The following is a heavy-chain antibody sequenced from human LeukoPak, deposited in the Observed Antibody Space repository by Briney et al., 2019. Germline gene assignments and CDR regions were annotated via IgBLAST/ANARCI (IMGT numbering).Heavy chain of an antibody. Sequence: ASVKVSCKASGGTFSSYAISWVRQAPGQGLEWMGGIIPIFGTANYAQKFQGRVTITADESTSTAYMELSSLRSEDTAVYYCASYYYDSSGYYLPDAFDIWGQGTMVTVSS. CDR1: GGTFSSYA. CDR2: IIPIFGTA. D-gene: IGHD3-22*01. CDR3: ASYYYDSSGYYLPDAFDI. J-gene: IGHJ3*02. V-gene: IGHV1-69*13.